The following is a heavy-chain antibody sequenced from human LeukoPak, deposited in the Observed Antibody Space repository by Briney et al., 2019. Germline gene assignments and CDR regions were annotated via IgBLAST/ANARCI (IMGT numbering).Heavy chain of an antibody. CDR2: IYYSGST. J-gene: IGHJ5*02. Sequence: PSETLSLTCTVSGGSISSSSYYWGWIRQPPGKGLEWIGSIYYSGSTYYNPSLKSRVTISVDTSKNQFSLKLSSVTAADTAVYYCARVNVEQRFLEWLSQTSSRFDPWGQGTLVTASS. CDR1: GGSISSSSYY. CDR3: ARVNVEQRFLEWLSQTSSRFDP. D-gene: IGHD3-3*01. V-gene: IGHV4-39*07.